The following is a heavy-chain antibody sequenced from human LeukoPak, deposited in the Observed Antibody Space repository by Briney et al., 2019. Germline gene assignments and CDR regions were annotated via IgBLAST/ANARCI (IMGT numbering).Heavy chain of an antibody. CDR3: AKDNIKQLAPINFDY. Sequence: TGGSLRLSCAASGFTFSSYAMSWVRQAPGKGLEWVSAISGSGGSTYYADSVKGRFTTSRDNSKNTLYLQMNSLRAEDTAVYYCAKDNIKQLAPINFDYWGQGTLVTVSS. D-gene: IGHD6-13*01. CDR2: ISGSGGST. V-gene: IGHV3-23*01. J-gene: IGHJ4*02. CDR1: GFTFSSYA.